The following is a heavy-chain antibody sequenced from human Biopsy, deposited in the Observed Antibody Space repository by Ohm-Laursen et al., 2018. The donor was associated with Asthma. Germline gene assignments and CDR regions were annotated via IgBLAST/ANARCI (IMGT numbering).Heavy chain of an antibody. CDR3: ARDYDGDYVQRHLPLAY. V-gene: IGHV1-69*13. Sequence: GASVKVSCKAPGGTFSNFAISWVRQAPGQGLEWLGGIMTVFGTTNYAQNFQGRLTLTADESTSTAYMELSSLRSEDTAVYFCARDYDGDYVQRHLPLAYWGQGTLVTVSS. CDR1: GGTFSNFA. D-gene: IGHD4-17*01. CDR2: IMTVFGTT. J-gene: IGHJ4*02.